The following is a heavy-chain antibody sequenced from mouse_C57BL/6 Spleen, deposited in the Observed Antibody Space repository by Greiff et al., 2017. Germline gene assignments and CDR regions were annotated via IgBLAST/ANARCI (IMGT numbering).Heavy chain of an antibody. V-gene: IGHV14-3*01. D-gene: IGHD2-4*01. CDR3: ASPICYDYAGFAY. CDR1: GFNIKNTY. CDR2: IDPANGNT. Sequence: VQLQQSVAELVRPGASVKLSCTASGFNIKNTYMHWVKQRPEQGLEWIGRIDPANGNTKYAPKFKGKATITADTSSNTAYVQLSSLTSEDTAIYYCASPICYDYAGFAYWGQGTLVTVSA. J-gene: IGHJ3*01.